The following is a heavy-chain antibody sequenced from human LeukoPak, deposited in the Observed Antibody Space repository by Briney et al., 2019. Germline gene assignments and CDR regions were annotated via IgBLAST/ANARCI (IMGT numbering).Heavy chain of an antibody. CDR3: AIDDLVRGVIIAAFDI. CDR2: IYHSGST. CDR1: GYSISSAYY. Sequence: SETLSLTCTVSGYSISSAYYWGWIRQPPGKGLEWIGSIYHSGSTYYNPSLKSRVTISVDTSKNQFSLKLSSVTAADTAMYYCAIDDLVRGVIIAAFDIWGQGTMVTVSS. V-gene: IGHV4-38-2*02. J-gene: IGHJ3*02. D-gene: IGHD3-10*01.